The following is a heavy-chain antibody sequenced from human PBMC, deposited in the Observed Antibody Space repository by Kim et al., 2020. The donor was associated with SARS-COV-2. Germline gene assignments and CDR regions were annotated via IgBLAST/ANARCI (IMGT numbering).Heavy chain of an antibody. J-gene: IGHJ3*02. CDR2: INWNGGST. CDR3: ARGSGSGWYHDAFDI. CDR1: GFTFDDYG. V-gene: IGHV3-20*01. D-gene: IGHD6-19*01. Sequence: GGSLRLSCAASGFTFDDYGMSWVRQAPGKGLEWVSGINWNGGSTGYADSVKGRFTISRDNAKNSLYLQMNSLRAEDTALYHCARGSGSGWYHDAFDIWGQGTMVTVSS.